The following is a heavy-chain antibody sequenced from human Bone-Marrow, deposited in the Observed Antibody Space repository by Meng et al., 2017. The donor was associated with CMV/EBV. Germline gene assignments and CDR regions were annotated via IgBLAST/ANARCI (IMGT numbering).Heavy chain of an antibody. V-gene: IGHV3-7*03. J-gene: IGHJ4*02. CDR2: IWKDGNTI. D-gene: IGHD2-15*01. CDR3: AKGFDVVVVAATPGY. Sequence: GESLKISCVASGFTFSDHWMGWVRQAPGKGLEWVADIWKDGNTIWYFDSVKGRFTISRDNSKNTLYLQMNSLRAEDTAVYYCAKGFDVVVVAATPGYWGQGTLVTGSS. CDR1: GFTFSDHW.